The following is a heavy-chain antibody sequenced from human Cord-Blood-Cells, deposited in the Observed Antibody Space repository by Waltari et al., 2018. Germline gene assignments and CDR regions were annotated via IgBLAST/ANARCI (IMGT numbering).Heavy chain of an antibody. D-gene: IGHD6-13*01. CDR3: ARDNRYSSSWFDY. J-gene: IGHJ4*02. CDR1: GYTFTGYY. CDR2: INPDSGCT. Sequence: QVQLVQSGAEVKKPGASVKVSCKASGYTFTGYYMHWVRQAPGQGLEWMGWINPDSGCTNDAQKFQGWVTMTRDTSISTAYMELSRLRSDDTAVYYCARDNRYSSSWFDYWGQGTLVTVSS. V-gene: IGHV1-2*04.